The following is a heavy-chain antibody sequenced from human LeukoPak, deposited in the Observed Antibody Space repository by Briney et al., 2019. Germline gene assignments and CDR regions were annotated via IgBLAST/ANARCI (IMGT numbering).Heavy chain of an antibody. V-gene: IGHV3-74*01. CDR3: AKGSSPFDY. Sequence: GGSLRLSCAASGNYWVHWVRQAPGKGLVWVSHINSDGSWTSYADSVKGRFTISRDNSKNTLYLQMNSLRAEDTAVYYCAKGSSPFDYWGQGTLVTVSS. D-gene: IGHD6-13*01. CDR1: GNYW. CDR2: INSDGSWT. J-gene: IGHJ4*02.